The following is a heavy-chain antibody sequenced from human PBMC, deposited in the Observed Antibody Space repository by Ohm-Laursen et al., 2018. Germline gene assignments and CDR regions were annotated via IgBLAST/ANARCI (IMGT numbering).Heavy chain of an antibody. Sequence: SDTLSLTWTVSNDYFDEAFWSWIRQPAGKGLEWIGRVFPVGATNYNPSLKGRLTMSINRSKKQFSLRLTSVTAADTAVYYCTNSLGGAHWGPGILVTVSS. J-gene: IGHJ4*02. CDR2: VFPVGAT. CDR3: TNSLGGAH. V-gene: IGHV4-4*07. CDR1: NDYFDEAF.